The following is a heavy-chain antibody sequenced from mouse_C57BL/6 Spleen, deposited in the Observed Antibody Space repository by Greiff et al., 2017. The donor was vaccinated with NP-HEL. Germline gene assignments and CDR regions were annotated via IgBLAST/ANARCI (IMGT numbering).Heavy chain of an antibody. CDR2: IYPSDSET. J-gene: IGHJ2*01. V-gene: IGHV1-61*01. Sequence: VQLQQPGAELVRPGSSVKLSCKASGYTFTSYWMDWVKQRPGQGLEWIGNIYPSDSETHYNQKFKDKATLTVDKSSSTAYMQLSSLTSEDSAVYYCAREGTVVATDYWGQGTTLTVSS. CDR3: AREGTVVATDY. D-gene: IGHD1-1*01. CDR1: GYTFTSYW.